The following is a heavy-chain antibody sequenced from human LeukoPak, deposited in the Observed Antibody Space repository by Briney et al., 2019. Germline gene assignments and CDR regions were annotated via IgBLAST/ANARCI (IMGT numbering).Heavy chain of an antibody. CDR1: GGSISSYY. CDR3: ARGFAVITIFGVVIPNWFDP. Sequence: SETLSLTCTVSGGSISSYYWSWIRQPPGKGLEWIGYIYYSGNTNYNPSLKSRVTISVDTSKNQFSLKLSSVTAADTAVYYCARGFAVITIFGVVIPNWFDPWGQGTLVTVSS. V-gene: IGHV4-59*01. D-gene: IGHD3-3*01. CDR2: IYYSGNT. J-gene: IGHJ5*02.